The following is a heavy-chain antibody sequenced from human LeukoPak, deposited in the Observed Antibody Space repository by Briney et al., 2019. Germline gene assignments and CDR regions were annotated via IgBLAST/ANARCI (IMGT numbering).Heavy chain of an antibody. CDR3: ARARLAAAATGAFDI. CDR2: INPSGGST. CDR1: GYTFTSYF. D-gene: IGHD6-13*01. Sequence: GASVKVSCKASGYTFTSYFIHWVRQAPGQGLEWMGIINPSGGSTNYAQKFQDRVTITADKSTSTAYMELSSLRSEDTAVYYCARARLAAAATGAFDIWGQGTMVTVSS. V-gene: IGHV1-46*01. J-gene: IGHJ3*02.